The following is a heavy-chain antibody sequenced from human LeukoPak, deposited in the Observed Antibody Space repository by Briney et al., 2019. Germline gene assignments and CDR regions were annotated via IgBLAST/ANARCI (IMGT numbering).Heavy chain of an antibody. CDR3: AKDILSDGTILGRRGAFDI. J-gene: IGHJ3*02. CDR2: ISWNSGSI. CDR1: GFTFDDYA. Sequence: QPGRSLRLSCAASGFTFDDYAMYWVRQAPGKGLEWVSGISWNSGSIDYADSVKGRFTISRDNAKNSLYLQMNSLRPEDTALYYCAKDILSDGTILGRRGAFDIWGQGTMVTVSS. D-gene: IGHD3-9*01. V-gene: IGHV3-9*01.